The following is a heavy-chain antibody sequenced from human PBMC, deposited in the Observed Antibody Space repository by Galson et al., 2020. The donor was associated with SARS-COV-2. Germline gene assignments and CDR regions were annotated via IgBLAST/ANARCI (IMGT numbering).Heavy chain of an antibody. V-gene: IGHV3-15*01. J-gene: IGHJ6*02. CDR2: IKSKTDGGTT. Sequence: GGSLRPSCAASGFTFSNAWMSWVRQAPGKELEWVGRIKSKTDGGTTDYAAPVKGRSTISRDDSKNTLYLQMNSLKAEDTAVYYCTTPHYYDSSGYYDDPSGMDVWGQGTTVTVSS. CDR3: TTPHYYDSSGYYDDPSGMDV. D-gene: IGHD3-22*01. CDR1: GFTFSNAW.